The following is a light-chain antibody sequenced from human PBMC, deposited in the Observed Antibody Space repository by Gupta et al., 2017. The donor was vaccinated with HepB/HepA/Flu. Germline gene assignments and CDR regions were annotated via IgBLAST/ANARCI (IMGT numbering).Light chain of an antibody. CDR3: QVWDSNNDHVV. V-gene: IGLV3-21*03. CDR1: NIGDKS. J-gene: IGLJ2*01. Sequence: SYVLTQPPSVSVAPGNTARITCGGDNIGDKSVHLYQQKPGQAPVLVLYDDSDRPSGIPERFSGSNSGNTATVTISRVEVGDEADYYCQVWDSNNDHVVFGGGTKLTVL. CDR2: DDS.